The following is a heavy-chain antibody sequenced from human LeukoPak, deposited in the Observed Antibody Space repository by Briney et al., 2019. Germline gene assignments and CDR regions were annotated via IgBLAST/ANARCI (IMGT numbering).Heavy chain of an antibody. CDR3: ARDTGSAAGTMGGGFDY. CDR1: GFTFSSYA. Sequence: PGGSLRLSCAASGFTFSSYAMSWVRQAPGKGLEWVSGINWNGGSTGYADSVKGRFTISRDNAKNSLYLQMNSLRAEDTALYYCARDTGSAAGTMGGGFDYWGQGTLVTVSS. J-gene: IGHJ4*02. V-gene: IGHV3-20*04. D-gene: IGHD6-13*01. CDR2: INWNGGST.